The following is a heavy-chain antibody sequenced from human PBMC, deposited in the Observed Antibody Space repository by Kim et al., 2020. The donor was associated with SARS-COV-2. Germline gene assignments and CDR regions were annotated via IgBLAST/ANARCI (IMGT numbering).Heavy chain of an antibody. CDR3: VRDNILRAVRLFDS. CDR1: DFNFGDYG. J-gene: IGHJ4*02. V-gene: IGHV3-20*01. CDR2: INRDGRSA. Sequence: GGSLRLSCAASDFNFGDYGMSWVRQVPGKGLEWVSGINRDGRSAAYADSVKGRFTISRDNTKKSLDLQMNSLRAEDTAFYHCVRDNILRAVRLFDSWGQGTLVTVSS. D-gene: IGHD3-10*01.